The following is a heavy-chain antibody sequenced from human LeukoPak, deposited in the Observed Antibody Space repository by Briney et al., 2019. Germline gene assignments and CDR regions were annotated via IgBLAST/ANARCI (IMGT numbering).Heavy chain of an antibody. CDR2: TYYSGST. V-gene: IGHV4-39*07. J-gene: IGHJ6*02. Sequence: SETLSLTCTVSDGSISSSSYYWGWIRQPPGKGLEWIGSTYYSGSTYSNPSFKSRVTISVDTSKNQFSLNLTSVTAADTAVYYCVRDDSDYHQYYAMDVWGQGTTVTVSS. CDR1: DGSISSSSYY. CDR3: VRDDSDYHQYYAMDV. D-gene: IGHD5-12*01.